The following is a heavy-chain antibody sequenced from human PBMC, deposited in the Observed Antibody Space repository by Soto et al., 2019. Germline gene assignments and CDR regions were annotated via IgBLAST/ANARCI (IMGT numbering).Heavy chain of an antibody. V-gene: IGHV1-69*13. Sequence: GASVKVSCKASGGTFSSYAISWVRQAPGQGLEWMGGIIPIFGTANYAQKFQGRVTITADESTSTAYMELSSLRSEDTAVYYCAREGYSSSWSYNWFDPWGQGTLVTVS. J-gene: IGHJ5*02. CDR3: AREGYSSSWSYNWFDP. D-gene: IGHD6-13*01. CDR2: IIPIFGTA. CDR1: GGTFSSYA.